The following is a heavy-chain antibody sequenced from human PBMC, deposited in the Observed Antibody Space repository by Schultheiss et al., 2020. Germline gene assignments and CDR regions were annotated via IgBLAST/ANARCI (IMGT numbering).Heavy chain of an antibody. CDR1: GGSISSYY. Sequence: SETLSLTCTVSGGSISSYYWSWIRQPPGKGLEWIGEINHSGSTYYNPSLKSRVTISVDTSKNQFSLKLSSVTAADTAVYYCARVPRPGIAAAGAFDYSGHGTVVTVAS. J-gene: IGHJ4*01. V-gene: IGHV4-34*01. CDR3: ARVPRPGIAAAGAFDY. CDR2: INHSGST. D-gene: IGHD6-13*01.